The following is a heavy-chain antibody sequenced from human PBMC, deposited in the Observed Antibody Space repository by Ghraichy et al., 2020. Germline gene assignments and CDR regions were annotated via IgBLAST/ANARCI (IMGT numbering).Heavy chain of an antibody. J-gene: IGHJ6*02. CDR3: AKTMVSFGNDGLNV. D-gene: IGHD1-1*01. Sequence: LSLTCAASGFSFSNHAMTWVRQAPGKGLEWVSIIRGGGGVTFYADSVEGRFTISRDNSKNTLYLQMNSLRAEYTAVYYCAKTMVSFGNDGLNVWGQGTTVTVSS. V-gene: IGHV3-23*01. CDR1: GFSFSNHA. CDR2: IRGGGGVT.